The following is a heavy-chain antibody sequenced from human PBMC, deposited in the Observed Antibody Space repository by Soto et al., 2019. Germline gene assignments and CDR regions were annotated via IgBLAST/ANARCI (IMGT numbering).Heavy chain of an antibody. CDR2: ISCSGGST. V-gene: IGHV3-23*01. D-gene: IGHD6-19*01. CDR1: GFTFSSYA. J-gene: IGHJ4*02. Sequence: PGGSLRLSCAASGFTFSSYAMSWLRQAPGKELEWVSDISCSGGSTYYADSVKGRFTISRDNSKNTLYLQMNSLRAEDTAVYYCAKGTCGSGWISEYYFDYWYQGTLVTVSS. CDR3: AKGTCGSGWISEYYFDY.